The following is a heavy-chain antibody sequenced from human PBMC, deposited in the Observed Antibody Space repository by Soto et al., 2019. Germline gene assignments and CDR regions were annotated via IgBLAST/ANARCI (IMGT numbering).Heavy chain of an antibody. J-gene: IGHJ6*02. CDR2: ISGSGGST. V-gene: IGHV3-23*01. CDR1: GFTFSSYA. D-gene: IGHD5-12*01. Sequence: GGSLRLSCAASGFTFSSYAMSWVRQAPGKGLEWVSAISGSGGSTYYADSVKGRFTISRDNSKNTLYLQMNSLRAEGTAVYYCAKDLISTKATINPLDYYYYGMDVWGQGTTVTVSS. CDR3: AKDLISTKATINPLDYYYYGMDV.